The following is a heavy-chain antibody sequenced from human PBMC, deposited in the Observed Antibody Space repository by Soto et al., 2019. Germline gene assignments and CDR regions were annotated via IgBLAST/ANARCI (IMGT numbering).Heavy chain of an antibody. Sequence: EVHLLESGGGLVQPGGSLRLSCAASGFTFSSYAMSWVRQAPGEGLEWVSSISGSGGSTYYADSVKGRFTISRDKSKNTLYLQMNSLRAEDTAVYYCAKHKEWLPDYWGQGTLVTVSS. D-gene: IGHD6-19*01. CDR2: ISGSGGST. V-gene: IGHV3-23*01. CDR1: GFTFSSYA. J-gene: IGHJ4*02. CDR3: AKHKEWLPDY.